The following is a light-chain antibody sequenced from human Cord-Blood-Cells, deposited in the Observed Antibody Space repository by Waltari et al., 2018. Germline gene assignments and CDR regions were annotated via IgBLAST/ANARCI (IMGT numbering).Light chain of an antibody. CDR3: QSYDSSLSGSV. CDR2: GNS. V-gene: IGLV1-40*01. J-gene: IGLJ2*01. Sequence: QSVLTPPPSVSGAPGQRVTISCPGSSPNIGAGYDVHWYQQIPGTAPKPLIHGNSNRPSGVPDRFSGSKSGTSASLAITGLQAEDEADYYCQSYDSSLSGSVFGGGTKLTVL. CDR1: SPNIGAGYD.